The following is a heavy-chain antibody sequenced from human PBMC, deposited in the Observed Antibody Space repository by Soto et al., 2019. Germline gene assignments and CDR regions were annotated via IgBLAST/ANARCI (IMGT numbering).Heavy chain of an antibody. V-gene: IGHV1-46*01. Sequence: QVQLVQSGAEVKKAGASVKVSCKASGYTFTLYYMHWVRQAPGPGLEWMGIINPSGGSTSYTQKFQGRVTMTRDTSTSTVYMELSSLRSEDTAVYYCARRRGRDFDYWGQGTLVTVSS. J-gene: IGHJ4*02. CDR3: ARRRGRDFDY. CDR2: INPSGGST. CDR1: GYTFTLYY.